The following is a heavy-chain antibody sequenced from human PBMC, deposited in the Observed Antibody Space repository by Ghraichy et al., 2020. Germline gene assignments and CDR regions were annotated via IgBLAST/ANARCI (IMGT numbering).Heavy chain of an antibody. CDR3: VRPPPTTVIVRPASDY. D-gene: IGHD1/OR15-1a*01. Sequence: GGSLTLSCVTSGFPFKNYGIHWVRQAPGKGLEWVAVISHDGRTAYYADSVRGRFAVSRDNSNDTLSLQMTSLKTEDTATYYCVRPPPTTVIVRPASDYWGQGTLVTVSS. CDR1: GFPFKNYG. J-gene: IGHJ4*02. CDR2: ISHDGRTA. V-gene: IGHV3-30*09.